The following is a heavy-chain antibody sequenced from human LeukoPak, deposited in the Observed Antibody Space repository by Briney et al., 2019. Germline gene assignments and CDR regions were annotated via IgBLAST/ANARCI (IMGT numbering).Heavy chain of an antibody. J-gene: IGHJ4*02. D-gene: IGHD3-22*01. CDR1: GFTYSNYA. Sequence: AGGSLRLSCAASGFTYSNYAMTWVRQAPGKGLEWVSAISGSGGSTYYADSVKGRFTISRDNSKNTLYLQMNSLRAEDTAVYYCAKGTYYYDSSGYYGGVYWGQGTLVTVSS. V-gene: IGHV3-23*01. CDR3: AKGTYYYDSSGYYGGVY. CDR2: ISGSGGST.